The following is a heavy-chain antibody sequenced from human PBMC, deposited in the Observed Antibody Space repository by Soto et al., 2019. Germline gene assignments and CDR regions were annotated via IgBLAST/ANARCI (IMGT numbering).Heavy chain of an antibody. J-gene: IGHJ4*02. Sequence: ASVKVSCKASGGTFSSYAISWVRQAPGQGLEWMGGIIPIFGTANYAQKFQGRVTMTTDTSTSTAYMELRSLRSDDTAVYYCARAGYCSGGSCYTFDYWGQGALVTVSS. V-gene: IGHV1-69*05. CDR1: GGTFSSYA. D-gene: IGHD2-15*01. CDR3: ARAGYCSGGSCYTFDY. CDR2: IIPIFGTA.